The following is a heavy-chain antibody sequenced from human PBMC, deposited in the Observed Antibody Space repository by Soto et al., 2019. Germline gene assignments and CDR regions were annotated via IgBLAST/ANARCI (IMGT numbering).Heavy chain of an antibody. CDR2: ISSSSSTI. CDR1: GFTFRTYS. J-gene: IGHJ4*02. CDR3: ARATLNYDSSGYHCDY. Sequence: PGGSLRLSCAASGFTFRTYSMNWVRQAPGKGLEWVSYISSSSSTIHYADSVKGRFTISRDNAKNSLYLQMNSLRAEDTAVYYCARATLNYDSSGYHCDYWGQGTLVTVSS. D-gene: IGHD3-22*01. V-gene: IGHV3-48*01.